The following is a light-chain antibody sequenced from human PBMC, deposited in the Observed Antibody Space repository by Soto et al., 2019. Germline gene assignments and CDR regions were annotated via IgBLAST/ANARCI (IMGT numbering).Light chain of an antibody. CDR2: GAS. Sequence: DIQMTQSPSSLAASVGDRVTISCRASQIISTYLNWYQQKPGQVPTLLIYGASSLQSGVPSRFSASVSVTDFTLSISSLQREEFATYCCQQSYSTPHTFGQGTKLELK. CDR1: QIISTY. V-gene: IGKV1-39*01. CDR3: QQSYSTPHT. J-gene: IGKJ2*01.